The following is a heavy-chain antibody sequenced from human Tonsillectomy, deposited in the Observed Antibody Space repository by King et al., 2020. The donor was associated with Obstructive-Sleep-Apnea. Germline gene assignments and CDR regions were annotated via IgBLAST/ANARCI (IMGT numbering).Heavy chain of an antibody. D-gene: IGHD5-18*01. V-gene: IGHV3-30-3*01. Sequence: VQLVESGGGVVQPGRSLRLPCAASGFTFSSYAMHWVRQAPGKGLEWVSVISSDGSNKYYADSVKGRFTISRDNSQNTLYLQMTSLRADDTAVYYCARDRGGHIYDYFFDYWGQGTLVTVSS. CDR1: GFTFSSYA. J-gene: IGHJ4*02. CDR2: ISSDGSNK. CDR3: ARDRGGHIYDYFFDY.